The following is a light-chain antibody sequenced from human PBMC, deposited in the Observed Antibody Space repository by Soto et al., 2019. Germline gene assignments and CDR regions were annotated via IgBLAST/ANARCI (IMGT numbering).Light chain of an antibody. CDR1: SSNIGGNS. J-gene: IGLJ1*01. CDR3: GSWDSSLSDYV. Sequence: QSVLPHPPSVSSAPGQKVTISCSGSSSNIGGNSVSWYQQLPGTAPKLLIYDDNKRPSGIPDRFSGSKSGTSATLGITGFQTGDEADYYCGSWDSSLSDYVFGTGTKVTVL. V-gene: IGLV1-51*01. CDR2: DDN.